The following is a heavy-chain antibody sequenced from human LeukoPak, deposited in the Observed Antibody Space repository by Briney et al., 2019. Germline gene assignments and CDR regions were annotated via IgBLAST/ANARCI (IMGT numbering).Heavy chain of an antibody. Sequence: KSSETLSLTCTVSGGSISSSSYYWGWIRQPPGKGLEWIGSIYYSGSTYYNPSLKSRVTTSVDPSKNQFSLKLSSVTAADTAVYYCARHSGYSYGYAYYYYYMDVWGKGTTVTVSS. CDR2: IYYSGST. J-gene: IGHJ6*03. CDR3: ARHSGYSYGYAYYYYYMDV. V-gene: IGHV4-39*01. D-gene: IGHD5-18*01. CDR1: GGSISSSSYY.